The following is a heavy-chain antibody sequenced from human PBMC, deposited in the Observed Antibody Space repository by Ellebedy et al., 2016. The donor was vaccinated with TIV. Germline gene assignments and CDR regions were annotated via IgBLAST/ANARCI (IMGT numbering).Heavy chain of an antibody. CDR1: GDSVSRNSAA. V-gene: IGHV6-1*01. J-gene: IGHJ5*02. CDR2: TYYRSKWYN. CDR3: ARHLRYSSSWYSHNWFDP. D-gene: IGHD6-13*01. Sequence: SETLSLTXAISGDSVSRNSAAWNWIRQSPSRGLEWLGRTYYRSKWYNDYAVSVKSRITINPDTSKNQFSLQLNSVTPEDTAVYYCARHLRYSSSWYSHNWFDPWGQGTLVTVSS.